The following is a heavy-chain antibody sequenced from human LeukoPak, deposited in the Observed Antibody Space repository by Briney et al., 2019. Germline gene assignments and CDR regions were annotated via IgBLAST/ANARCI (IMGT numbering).Heavy chain of an antibody. J-gene: IGHJ4*02. D-gene: IGHD3-16*01. CDR2: ISPSSSYI. CDR1: GFTLSSVK. Sequence: GGSLRLSCAASGFTLSSVKMTWVRQAPGKGLEWVASISPSSSYISYADSLKGRVTVSRDNTKNSVFLQMSSLRAEDTAVYYCARDLTGGEYFDSWGQGTLVSVSS. V-gene: IGHV3-21*01. CDR3: ARDLTGGEYFDS.